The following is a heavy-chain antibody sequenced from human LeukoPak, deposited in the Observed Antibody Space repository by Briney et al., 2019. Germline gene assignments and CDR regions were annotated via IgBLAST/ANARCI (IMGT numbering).Heavy chain of an antibody. D-gene: IGHD6-13*01. CDR1: GGSISSSSYY. CDR3: ARVRVSRPGHQGIAAAGFDY. Sequence: SETLSLTCTVSGGSISSSSYYWSWIRQPAGKGLEWIGRIYTSGSTNYNPSLKSRVTMSVDTSKNQFSLKLSSVTAADTAVYYCARVRVSRPGHQGIAAAGFDYWGQGTLVTVSS. V-gene: IGHV4-61*02. CDR2: IYTSGST. J-gene: IGHJ4*02.